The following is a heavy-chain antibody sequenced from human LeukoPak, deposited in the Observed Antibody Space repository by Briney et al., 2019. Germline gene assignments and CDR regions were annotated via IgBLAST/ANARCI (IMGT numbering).Heavy chain of an antibody. CDR3: ARVWDSGWTRGETWFDP. CDR2: ILYRGTT. J-gene: IGHJ5*02. V-gene: IGHV4-39*07. Sequence: PSETLSLTCTVSGASMTRGSYDWGWTRQPPGKGLEWIGTILYRGTTFYNPSLKSRVTMSVDTSQNQFSLKLSSVTAADTALYYCARVWDSGWTRGETWFDPWGQGTLVTVSS. CDR1: GASMTRGSYD. D-gene: IGHD6-19*01.